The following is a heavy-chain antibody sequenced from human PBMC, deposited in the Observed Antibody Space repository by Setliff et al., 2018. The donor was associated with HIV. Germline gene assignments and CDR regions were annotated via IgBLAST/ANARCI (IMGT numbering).Heavy chain of an antibody. CDR2: IYHSGTT. CDR1: GGSFRGYH. CDR3: ARHGAYEAYYDYMDV. Sequence: SETLSLTCAVYGGSFRGYHWSWIRQPPEKGLEWIGSIYHSGTTYDNPSLKSRVTISVDTSKNQFSLKLSSVTAADTAVYYCARHGAYEAYYDYMDVWGKGTTVTVSS. D-gene: IGHD5-12*01. J-gene: IGHJ6*03. V-gene: IGHV4-34*01.